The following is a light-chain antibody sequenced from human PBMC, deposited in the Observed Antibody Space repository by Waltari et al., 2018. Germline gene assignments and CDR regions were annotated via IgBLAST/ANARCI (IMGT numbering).Light chain of an antibody. CDR1: QTIGTS. CDR3: HQYNSYSTWT. CDR2: KTS. Sequence: DIQMTQSPSTLSASVGDRVSITRRASQTIGTSLAWYQQKPGRPPKLLIYKTSRLDSGVPSRFSGSGSGTEFTLTISSLQPDDFATYYCHQYNSYSTWTFGQGTKVEIK. J-gene: IGKJ1*01. V-gene: IGKV1-5*03.